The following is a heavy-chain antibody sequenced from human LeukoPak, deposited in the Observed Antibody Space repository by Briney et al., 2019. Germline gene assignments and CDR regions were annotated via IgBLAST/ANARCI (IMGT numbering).Heavy chain of an antibody. Sequence: GASVKVSCRASGYTFTNHDITWIRQAPGQGLGWMGYITPYNGNTNYAQKLQGRVTMTTDTSTSTVYMELRSLRSDDTAVYYCARVLIGYGRHFDYWGQGTLVTVSS. V-gene: IGHV1-18*01. CDR3: ARVLIGYGRHFDY. D-gene: IGHD5-18*01. J-gene: IGHJ4*02. CDR1: GYTFTNHD. CDR2: ITPYNGNT.